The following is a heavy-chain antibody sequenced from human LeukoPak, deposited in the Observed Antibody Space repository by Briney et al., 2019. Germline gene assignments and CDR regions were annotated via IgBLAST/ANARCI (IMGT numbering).Heavy chain of an antibody. V-gene: IGHV3-72*01. Sequence: GGSLRLSCATSGFTFNDHYLGWVRQAPGRGLEWVGRTLNRRGSYTTEYAASVKGRFTISRDESKNSLRLQMNSLKTEDTAIYYCVASIINPFNYWGQGTLVTVSS. D-gene: IGHD3-10*01. J-gene: IGHJ4*02. CDR3: VASIINPFNY. CDR2: TLNRRGSYTT. CDR1: GFTFNDHY.